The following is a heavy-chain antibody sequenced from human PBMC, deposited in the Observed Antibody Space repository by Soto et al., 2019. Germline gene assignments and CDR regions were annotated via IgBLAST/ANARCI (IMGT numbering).Heavy chain of an antibody. V-gene: IGHV4-39*01. J-gene: IGHJ4*02. CDR2: VFYSGGT. CDR1: GDSITDSTYY. D-gene: IGHD3-22*01. Sequence: NPSETLSLTCTVSGDSITDSTYYWAWIRQPPGKGLEWIGSVFYSGGTHYNPSRKSRVTISVDTSKNQFSLKVRSVTAADTAVYYCARHSTGYYYSYFDYWGPGTLVTVSS. CDR3: ARHSTGYYYSYFDY.